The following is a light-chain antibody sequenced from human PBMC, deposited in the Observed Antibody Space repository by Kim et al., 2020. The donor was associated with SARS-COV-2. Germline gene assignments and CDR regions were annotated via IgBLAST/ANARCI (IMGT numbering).Light chain of an antibody. CDR2: DAS. Sequence: EIVLTQSPGTLSLSPGERATLSCRASQSVSSNYLAWYQQKPGQAPRLLIYDASSRATGIPDRFSGSGSGTDFTLTISRLEPEDFAVYYCQQYGSSPYTCGQGTKLEI. CDR1: QSVSSNY. V-gene: IGKV3-20*01. CDR3: QQYGSSPYT. J-gene: IGKJ2*01.